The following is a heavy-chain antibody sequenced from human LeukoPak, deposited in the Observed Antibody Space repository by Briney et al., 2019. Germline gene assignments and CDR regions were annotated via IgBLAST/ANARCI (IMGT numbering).Heavy chain of an antibody. J-gene: IGHJ4*02. CDR3: ARYTDHYYFDY. CDR1: GYSFPAYW. CDR2: IFPGDSDT. D-gene: IGHD1-1*01. Sequence: GESLKFSCKGSGYSFPAYWIGWVRQMPGKGLEWRGIIFPGDSDTRYRPSFQGQVTISADKSISTAYLQWSSLNTSDTAMYYCARYTDHYYFDYWGQGTLVTVSS. V-gene: IGHV5-51*01.